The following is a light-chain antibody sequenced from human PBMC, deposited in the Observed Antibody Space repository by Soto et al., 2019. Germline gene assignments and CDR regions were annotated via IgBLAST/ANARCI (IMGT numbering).Light chain of an antibody. J-gene: IGLJ1*01. Sequence: QSVLTQPASVSGSPGQSITVYCTGTSGDVGGYKFVSLYQQHPGKAPKLMIYEVSNRPSGVSSRFSGFKSCHTASLTISWLQAEDESDYFCGSYTGNIYVFGNGTKVTVL. CDR2: EVS. CDR3: GSYTGNIYV. CDR1: SGDVGGYKF. V-gene: IGLV2-14*01.